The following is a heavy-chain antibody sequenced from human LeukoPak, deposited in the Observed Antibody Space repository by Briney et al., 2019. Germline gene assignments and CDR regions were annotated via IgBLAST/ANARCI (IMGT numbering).Heavy chain of an antibody. CDR2: ISADNGNT. D-gene: IGHD2-2*01. Sequence: VASVKVSCKASGYTFSSYGVSWVRQAPGQGLEWMGWISADNGNTNYAQKFQGRVTMITDTSTRTAYMELRSLRSDDTAVYYCARGSLRGPSPYYYYGMDVWGQGTTVTVSS. V-gene: IGHV1-18*01. CDR1: GYTFSSYG. J-gene: IGHJ6*02. CDR3: ARGSLRGPSPYYYYGMDV.